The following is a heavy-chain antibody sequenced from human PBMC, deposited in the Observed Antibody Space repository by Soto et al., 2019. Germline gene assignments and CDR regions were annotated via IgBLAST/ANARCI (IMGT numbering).Heavy chain of an antibody. CDR3: GHRATPTVFGLVINNGIWFDP. J-gene: IGHJ5*02. Sequence: ITLKESGPPLVRPTETLTLTCTFSGFSLTTSGAAVGWIRQPPGKALEWLALIYWDDDKRYSPSLKNRLSITKDTSRNQVVLTLADVDPADTATYYCGHRATPTVFGLVINNGIWFDPWGPRTLVTVSS. D-gene: IGHD3-3*01. CDR1: GFSLTTSGAA. CDR2: IYWDDDK. V-gene: IGHV2-5*02.